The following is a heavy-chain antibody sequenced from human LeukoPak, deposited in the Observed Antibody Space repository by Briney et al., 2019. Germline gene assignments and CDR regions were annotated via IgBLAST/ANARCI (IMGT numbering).Heavy chain of an antibody. J-gene: IGHJ4*02. D-gene: IGHD2-2*01. V-gene: IGHV7-4-1*02. CDR1: GYTFTSYA. CDR2: INADNGNP. Sequence: ASVKVSCKASGYTFTSYAMNWVRQAPGQGLEWMGWINADNGNPTYAQNFTGRILFSLDTYISTAYLQLSILTAEDAAVSYYYKQGPGYCGSTRCYGVCYWGQGTLITVS. CDR3: YKQGPGYCGSTRCYGVCY.